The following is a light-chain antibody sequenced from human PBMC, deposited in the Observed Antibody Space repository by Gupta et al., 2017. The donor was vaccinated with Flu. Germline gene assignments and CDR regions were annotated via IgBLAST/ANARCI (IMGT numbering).Light chain of an antibody. CDR1: SGDVGFHNY. Sequence: QSALSQPASVSGSPGQSITLSCNGTSGDVGFHNYGSWYQQHPGKAPKLMISEVSNRPSGVSNRFSGSKSGTTASLTISGLQADDEADYYCSSYTTSSTLIFGSGTKVTVL. V-gene: IGLV2-14*01. J-gene: IGLJ1*01. CDR3: SSYTTSSTLI. CDR2: EVS.